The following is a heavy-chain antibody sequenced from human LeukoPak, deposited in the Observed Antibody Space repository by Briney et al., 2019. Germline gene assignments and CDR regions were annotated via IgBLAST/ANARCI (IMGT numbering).Heavy chain of an antibody. V-gene: IGHV1-8*01. Sequence: ASVKVSCKASGYTFTSYDINWVRQATGQGLEWMGWMNPNSGNTGYAQKFQGRVTMTRNTSISTAYMELSSLRSEDTAVYYCARGSTLTTRNYYYYYMDVWGKGTTVTISS. D-gene: IGHD4-17*01. J-gene: IGHJ6*03. CDR1: GYTFTSYD. CDR2: MNPNSGNT. CDR3: ARGSTLTTRNYYYYYMDV.